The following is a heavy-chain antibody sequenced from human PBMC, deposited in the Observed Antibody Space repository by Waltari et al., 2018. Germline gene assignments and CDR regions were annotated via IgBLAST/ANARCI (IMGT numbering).Heavy chain of an antibody. J-gene: IGHJ4*02. V-gene: IGHV3-7*03. CDR3: ARGSAAYVRF. D-gene: IGHD3-10*02. CDR1: GFSLRAHW. CDR2: IKWDGSAA. Sequence: EAPLMESGGGLVQPGGSLSLTGAASGFSLRAHWMTWVRRAPGKGLEWVANIKWDGSAAWYAESMSGRFIISRDNAKNSVFLQMSSPTADDTATYYCARGSAAYVRFWGQGTVVTVSS.